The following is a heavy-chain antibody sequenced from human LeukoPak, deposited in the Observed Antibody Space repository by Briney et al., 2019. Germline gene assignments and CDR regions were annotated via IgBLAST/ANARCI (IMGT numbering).Heavy chain of an antibody. J-gene: IGHJ4*02. CDR2: ISYDGSKT. CDR1: GFSFSTYG. Sequence: GKSLRLSCEVSGFSFSTYGMYWVRQAPGKGLESVAVISYDGSKTYYADSVKGRSTISRVNPTNTVYLQLNSLRAEDRPVYSWASLPPSVLGVVTGDFTSGGKEPLVTVSS. V-gene: IGHV3-30*03. CDR3: ASLPPSVLGVVTGDFTS. D-gene: IGHD3-16*01.